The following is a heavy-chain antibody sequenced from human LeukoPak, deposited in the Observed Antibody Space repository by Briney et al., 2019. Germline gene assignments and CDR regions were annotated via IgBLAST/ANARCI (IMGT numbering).Heavy chain of an antibody. CDR3: ARRAARGRFDP. J-gene: IGHJ5*02. Sequence: PGGSLRLSCAAPEFTFSRYNLNWLRPAPGEGLEGVSYISSSSSTIYYADSVKGRFTISRDNAKNSLYLQMNSLRAEDTAVYYCARRAARGRFDPWGQGTLVTVSS. CDR1: EFTFSRYN. CDR2: ISSSSSTI. D-gene: IGHD6-6*01. V-gene: IGHV3-48*01.